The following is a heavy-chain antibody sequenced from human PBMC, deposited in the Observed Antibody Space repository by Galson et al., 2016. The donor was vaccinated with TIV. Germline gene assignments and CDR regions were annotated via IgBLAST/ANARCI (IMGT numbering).Heavy chain of an antibody. CDR2: ISDSGRS. J-gene: IGHJ3*02. D-gene: IGHD7-27*01. Sequence: ETLSLTCTVSSDSIINYYLSWIRQPPGKGLEWIGCISDSGRSNENPSLKSRVTISVDTSKKQISLKLKSVTAADTAMYYCARDLGLGAFDIWGQRTMVTVSS. V-gene: IGHV4-59*01. CDR1: SDSIINYY. CDR3: ARDLGLGAFDI.